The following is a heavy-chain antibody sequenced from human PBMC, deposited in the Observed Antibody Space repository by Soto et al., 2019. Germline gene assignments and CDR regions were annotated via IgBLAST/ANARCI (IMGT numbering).Heavy chain of an antibody. D-gene: IGHD2-2*01. Sequence: VESLTISCKVSGYSFTRYWIIWVLQMTGKGLECMGSIDPSDSYTNYSPSFQGHVTISADKSISTAYLQWSSLKASDTAMYYCARHSNSAGDRSSTSCPPRTDGMDVWGQGTTVTVSS. CDR2: IDPSDSYT. CDR3: ARHSNSAGDRSSTSCPPRTDGMDV. CDR1: GYSFTRYW. V-gene: IGHV5-10-1*01. J-gene: IGHJ6*01.